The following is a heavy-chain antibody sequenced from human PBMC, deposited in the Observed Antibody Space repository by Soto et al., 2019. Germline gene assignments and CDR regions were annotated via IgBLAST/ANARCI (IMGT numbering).Heavy chain of an antibody. CDR2: ISSSGSTI. CDR3: ARGELEDIVVVPAANGMDV. CDR1: GFTFSSYE. D-gene: IGHD2-2*01. J-gene: IGHJ6*02. Sequence: GGSLRLSCAASGFTFSSYEMNWVRQAPGKGLEWVSYISSSGSTIYYADSVKGRFTISRDNAKNSLYLQMNSLRAEDTAVYYCARGELEDIVVVPAANGMDVWGQGTTVTVSS. V-gene: IGHV3-48*03.